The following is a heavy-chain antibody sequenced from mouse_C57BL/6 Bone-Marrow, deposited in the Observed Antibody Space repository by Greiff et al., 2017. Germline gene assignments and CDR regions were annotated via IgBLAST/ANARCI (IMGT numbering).Heavy chain of an antibody. CDR2: INPSSGYT. CDR1: GYTFTSYT. D-gene: IGHD2-4*01. Sequence: QLQQSGAELARPGASVKMSCKASGYTFTSYTMHWVKQRPGQGLEWIGYINPSSGYTKYNQKFKDKATLTADKSSSTAYMQLSSLTSEDSAVYYCARGDYDFAYWGQGTLVTVSA. V-gene: IGHV1-4*01. CDR3: ARGDYDFAY. J-gene: IGHJ3*01.